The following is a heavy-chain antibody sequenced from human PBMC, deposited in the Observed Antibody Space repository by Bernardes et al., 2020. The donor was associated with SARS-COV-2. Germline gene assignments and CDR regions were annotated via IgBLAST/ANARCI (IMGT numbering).Heavy chain of an antibody. CDR1: GYTFTSYG. CDR3: ARDGDNQGSWYYDFWSGYQFPNYYYYGMDV. V-gene: IGHV1-18*04. CDR2: ISAYNGNT. Sequence: ASVKVSCKASGYTFTSYGISWVRQAPGQGLEWMGWISAYNGNTNYAQKLQGRVTMTTDTSTSTAYMELRSLRSDDTAVYYCARDGDNQGSWYYDFWSGYQFPNYYYYGMDVWGKGTTVTVAS. D-gene: IGHD3-3*01. J-gene: IGHJ6*04.